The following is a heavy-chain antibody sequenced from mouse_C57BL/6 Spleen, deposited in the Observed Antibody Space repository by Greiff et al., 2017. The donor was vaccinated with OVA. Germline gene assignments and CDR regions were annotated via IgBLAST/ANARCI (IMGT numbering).Heavy chain of an antibody. V-gene: IGHV1-75*01. CDR3: ARTITTVVEETWTYAMDY. Sequence: VQLQQSGPELVKPGASVKISCKASGYTFTDYYINWVKQRPGQGLEWIGWIFPGSGSTYYNEKFKGKATLTVDKSSSTAYMLLSSLTSEDSAVYFCARTITTVVEETWTYAMDYWGQGTSVTVSS. J-gene: IGHJ4*01. D-gene: IGHD1-1*01. CDR1: GYTFTDYY. CDR2: IFPGSGST.